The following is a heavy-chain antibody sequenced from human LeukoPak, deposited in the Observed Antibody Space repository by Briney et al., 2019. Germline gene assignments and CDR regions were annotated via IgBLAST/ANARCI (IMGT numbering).Heavy chain of an antibody. Sequence: GGSLRLSCAASGFTFSSYAMHWVRQAPGKGLEWAAVISYDGSNKYYADSVKGRFTISRDNSKNTLYLQMNSLRAEDTAVYYCARDLDLGYCSSTSCYIRGYYYYGMDVWGQGTTVTVSS. CDR2: ISYDGSNK. V-gene: IGHV3-30-3*01. CDR1: GFTFSSYA. J-gene: IGHJ6*02. CDR3: ARDLDLGYCSSTSCYIRGYYYYGMDV. D-gene: IGHD2-2*02.